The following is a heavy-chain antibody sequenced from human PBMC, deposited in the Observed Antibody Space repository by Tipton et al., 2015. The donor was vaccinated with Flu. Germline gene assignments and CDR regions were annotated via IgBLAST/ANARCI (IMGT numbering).Heavy chain of an antibody. CDR2: IFPSGTT. J-gene: IGHJ4*02. Sequence: TLSLTCTVSSGSIRSTNYFCAWIRQPPGKRLELIGSIFPSGTTYYNPSLKSRVATSVDTSTNQFSLKLSSVTAADTAVYYCARLSYYDVDLKNFYFEYWGQGALVTVSS. V-gene: IGHV4-39*01. CDR1: SGSIRSTNYF. D-gene: IGHD3-10*02. CDR3: ARLSYYDVDLKNFYFEY.